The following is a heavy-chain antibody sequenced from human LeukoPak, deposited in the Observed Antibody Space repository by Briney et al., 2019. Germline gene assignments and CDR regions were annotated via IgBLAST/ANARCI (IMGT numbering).Heavy chain of an antibody. CDR2: IYYSGST. V-gene: IGHV4-39*01. J-gene: IGHJ5*02. CDR1: GGSISSSSYY. D-gene: IGHD4-23*01. Sequence: PSETLSLTCTVSGGSISSSSYYWGWIRHPPGKGLEWIGSIYYSGSTYYNPSLKSRVTIPVDTSNNQFSLKLSSVTAADTAVYYCARHGVGGYNWFDPWGQGTVVTVSS. CDR3: ARHGVGGYNWFDP.